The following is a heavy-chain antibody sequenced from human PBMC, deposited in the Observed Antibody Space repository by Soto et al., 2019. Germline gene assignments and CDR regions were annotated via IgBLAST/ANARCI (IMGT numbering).Heavy chain of an antibody. Sequence: GGSLRLSCVASGFTFGNYWMAWVRQPPGKGLEWVANMKEDGGEINYVDSVKGRFTISRDNAKNSLYLQMNSLRVEDTAVYYCVRDRGYSTLDYWGRGTPVTVSS. CDR1: GFTFGNYW. CDR3: VRDRGYSTLDY. J-gene: IGHJ4*02. D-gene: IGHD4-4*01. CDR2: MKEDGGEI. V-gene: IGHV3-7*01.